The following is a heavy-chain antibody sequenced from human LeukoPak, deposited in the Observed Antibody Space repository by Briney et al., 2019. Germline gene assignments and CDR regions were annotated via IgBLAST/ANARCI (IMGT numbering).Heavy chain of an antibody. CDR2: IYHSGSS. D-gene: IGHD3-16*01. V-gene: IGHV4-39*01. CDR3: ASHGPIYYDSSMDV. CDR1: GGSISSSSYY. J-gene: IGHJ6*03. Sequence: SETLSLTCTVSGGSISSSSYYWVWIRQPPGKGLEWIGSIYHSGSSYSNPSLKSRVTISVDTSKNQFSLKLSSVTAADTAVYYCASHGPIYYDSSMDVWGKGTTVTVSS.